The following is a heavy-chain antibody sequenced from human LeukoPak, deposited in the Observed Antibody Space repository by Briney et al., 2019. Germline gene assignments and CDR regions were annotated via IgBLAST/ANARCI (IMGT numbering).Heavy chain of an antibody. CDR3: ARGPLPDY. CDR1: GYTFTDYY. Sequence: ASVKVSCKASGYTFTDYYMHWLRQAPGQGLEWMGWMHPNSGGTNYAQKFQGRVTMTRDTSISTAYMDLSSLRSDDTAVYYCARGPLPDYWGQGTLVTVSS. J-gene: IGHJ4*02. CDR2: MHPNSGGT. D-gene: IGHD2-21*01. V-gene: IGHV1-2*02.